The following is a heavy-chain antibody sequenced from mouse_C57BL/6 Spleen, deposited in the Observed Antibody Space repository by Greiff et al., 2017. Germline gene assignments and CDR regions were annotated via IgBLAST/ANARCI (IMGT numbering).Heavy chain of an antibody. CDR3: ARERTGGYFDY. CDR2: ISYDGSN. V-gene: IGHV3-6*01. D-gene: IGHD4-1*01. Sequence: ESGPGLVKPSQSLSLTCSVTGYSITSGYYWNWIRQFPGNKLEWMGYISYDGSNNYNPSLKNRISITRDTSKNQFFLKLNSVTTEDTATYYCARERTGGYFDYWGQGTTLTVSS. J-gene: IGHJ2*01. CDR1: GYSITSGYY.